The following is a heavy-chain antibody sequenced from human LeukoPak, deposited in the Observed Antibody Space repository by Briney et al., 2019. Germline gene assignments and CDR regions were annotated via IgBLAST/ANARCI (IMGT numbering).Heavy chain of an antibody. CDR2: ISYDGSNK. Sequence: GGSLRLSCAASGFTFSSYGMHWVRQAPGKGLEWVAVISYDGSNKYYADSVKGRFTISRDNSKNTLYLQMNSLRAEDTAVYYCARMSGPVEMATIDAFDYWGQGTLVTVSS. D-gene: IGHD5-24*01. V-gene: IGHV3-30*03. J-gene: IGHJ4*02. CDR3: ARMSGPVEMATIDAFDY. CDR1: GFTFSSYG.